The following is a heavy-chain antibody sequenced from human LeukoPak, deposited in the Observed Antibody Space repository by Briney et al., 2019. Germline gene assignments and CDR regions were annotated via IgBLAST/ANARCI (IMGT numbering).Heavy chain of an antibody. CDR2: IYTSGST. J-gene: IGHJ4*02. CDR1: GGSISGYY. Sequence: SETLSLTCTVSGGSISGYYWSWIRQPAGKGLEWIGRIYTSGSTNYNPSLKSRVTMSVDTSKNQFSLKLSSVTAADTAVYYCARVRVVGATSPFDYWGQGTLVTVSS. V-gene: IGHV4-4*07. D-gene: IGHD1-26*01. CDR3: ARVRVVGATSPFDY.